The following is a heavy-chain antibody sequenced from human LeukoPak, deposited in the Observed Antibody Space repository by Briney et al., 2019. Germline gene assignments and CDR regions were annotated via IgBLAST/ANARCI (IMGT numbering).Heavy chain of an antibody. J-gene: IGHJ4*02. Sequence: GGSLRLSCAASGFTFSSYAMSWVRQAPGKGLEWVSSTSARGGSTYYADSVKGRFTISRDNSKNTLYLQMNSLRAEDTAVYYCAKSRRGYSYGLFDYWGQGTLVTVSS. D-gene: IGHD5-18*01. CDR2: TSARGGST. CDR3: AKSRRGYSYGLFDY. V-gene: IGHV3-23*01. CDR1: GFTFSSYA.